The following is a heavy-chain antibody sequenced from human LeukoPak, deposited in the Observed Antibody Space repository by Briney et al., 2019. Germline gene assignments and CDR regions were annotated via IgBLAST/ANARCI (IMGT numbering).Heavy chain of an antibody. Sequence: GGSLKLSCAASGFTFSGSAMHWVRQASGKGLEWVGRIRSKANSYATAYAASVKGRFTISRDDSKNTAYLQMNSLKTEDTAVYYFTTFTYYYDSSGYRYYFDYWGQGTLVTVSS. CDR3: TTFTYYYDSSGYRYYFDY. CDR2: IRSKANSYAT. CDR1: GFTFSGSA. V-gene: IGHV3-73*01. D-gene: IGHD3-22*01. J-gene: IGHJ4*02.